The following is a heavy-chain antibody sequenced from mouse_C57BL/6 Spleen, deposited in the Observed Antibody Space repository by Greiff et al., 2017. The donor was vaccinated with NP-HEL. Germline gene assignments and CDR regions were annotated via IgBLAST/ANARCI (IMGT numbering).Heavy chain of an antibody. J-gene: IGHJ3*01. CDR2: IHPNSGST. V-gene: IGHV1-64*01. Sequence: QVQLQQSGAELVKPGASVKLSCKASGYTFTSYWMHWVKQRPGQGLEWIGMIHPNSGSTNYNEKFKSKATLTVDKSSSTAYMQLSSLTSEDSAVYYCAREGYSNYAFAYWGQGTLVTVSA. CDR3: AREGYSNYAFAY. CDR1: GYTFTSYW. D-gene: IGHD2-5*01.